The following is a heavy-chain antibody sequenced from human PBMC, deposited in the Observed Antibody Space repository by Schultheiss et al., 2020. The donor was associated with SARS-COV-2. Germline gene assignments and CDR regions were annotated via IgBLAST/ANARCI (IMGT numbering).Heavy chain of an antibody. CDR3: ARLGLGGNYLGYYYYGMDV. Sequence: ASVKVSCKASGYTFTSYDINWVRQAPGQGLEWMGWISAYNGNTNYAQKLQGRVTMTTDTSTSTAYMELRSLRSDDTAVYYCARLGLGGNYLGYYYYGMDVWGQGTTVTVSS. J-gene: IGHJ6*02. V-gene: IGHV1-18*01. CDR2: ISAYNGNT. CDR1: GYTFTSYD. D-gene: IGHD4-23*01.